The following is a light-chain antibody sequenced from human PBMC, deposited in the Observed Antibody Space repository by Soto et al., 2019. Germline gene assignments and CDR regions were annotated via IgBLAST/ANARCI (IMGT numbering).Light chain of an antibody. V-gene: IGLV2-18*02. CDR2: EVS. Sequence: QFALTQPPSVSGSPGQSVTISCTGTSSDVGSYNRVSWYQQPPGTAPKLMIYEVSNRPSGVPDRFSGSKSGNTASLTVSGLQAEDEADYYCTSYTTSNTWVFGGGTQLTVL. J-gene: IGLJ3*02. CDR1: SSDVGSYNR. CDR3: TSYTTSNTWV.